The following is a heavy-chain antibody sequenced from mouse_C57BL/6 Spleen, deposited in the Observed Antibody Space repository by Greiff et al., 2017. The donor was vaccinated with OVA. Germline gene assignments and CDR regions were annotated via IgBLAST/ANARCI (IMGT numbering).Heavy chain of an antibody. Sequence: QVQLQQPGTELVKPGASVKLSCKASGYTFTSYWMHWVKQRPGQGLEWIGNINPSNGGTNYNEKFKSKATLTVDKSSSTAYMQLSSLTSEDSAVYDGARLHYPYAMDYWGQGTSVTVSS. V-gene: IGHV1-53*01. CDR2: INPSNGGT. D-gene: IGHD1-2*01. CDR3: ARLHYPYAMDY. J-gene: IGHJ4*01. CDR1: GYTFTSYW.